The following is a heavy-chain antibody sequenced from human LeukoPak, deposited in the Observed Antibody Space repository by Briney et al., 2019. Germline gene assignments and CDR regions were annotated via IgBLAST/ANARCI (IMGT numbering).Heavy chain of an antibody. CDR3: AKGGGYQAQYYYYYLDV. V-gene: IGHV3-30*02. CDR2: IRYDGSNK. Sequence: PGGSLRLSCAASGFTFSSYGMYWVRRAPGKGLEWVTFIRYDGSNKYYADSVKGLFTVYRENPENTLYLQMKSLRAEDTAVYYCAKGGGYQAQYYYYYLDVWGKGTTVTISS. D-gene: IGHD1-26*01. J-gene: IGHJ6*03. CDR1: GFTFSSYG.